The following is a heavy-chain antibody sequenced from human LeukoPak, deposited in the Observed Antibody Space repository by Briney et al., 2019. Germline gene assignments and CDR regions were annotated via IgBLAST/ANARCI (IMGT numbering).Heavy chain of an antibody. J-gene: IGHJ3*02. Sequence: ASVKVSCKASGYTFTGYYIHWVRQAPGQGLEWMGWINPNSGGRNYAQKFQGRVTMTRDTSISTAYMELSRLRSDDTAVYYCAREGIVGTGGAFDIWGQGTMVTVSS. CDR3: AREGIVGTGGAFDI. V-gene: IGHV1-2*02. CDR1: GYTFTGYY. D-gene: IGHD1-26*01. CDR2: INPNSGGR.